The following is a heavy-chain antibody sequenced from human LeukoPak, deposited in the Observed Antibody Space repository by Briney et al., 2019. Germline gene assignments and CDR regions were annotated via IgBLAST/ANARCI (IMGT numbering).Heavy chain of an antibody. CDR2: ISGSGGST. Sequence: GGSLRLSCAASGFTFSSYAMSWVRQAPGKGLEWVSAISGSGGSTYYADSVKGRFTISRDNSKNTLYLQMNSLRAEDTAVYYCAKGEGDYDTLTGYYSRGEDAFDIWGQGTMVTVSS. J-gene: IGHJ3*02. D-gene: IGHD3-9*01. CDR1: GFTFSSYA. CDR3: AKGEGDYDTLTGYYSRGEDAFDI. V-gene: IGHV3-23*01.